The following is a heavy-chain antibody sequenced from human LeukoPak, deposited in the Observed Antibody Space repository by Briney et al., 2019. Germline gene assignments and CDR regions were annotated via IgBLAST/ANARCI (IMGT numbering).Heavy chain of an antibody. CDR2: IIPILGIA. V-gene: IGHV1-69*04. CDR1: GGTFSSYA. Sequence: SVKVSFKASGGTFSSYAISWVRQAPGQGLEWMGRIIPILGIANYAQKFQGRVTITADKSTSTAYMELSSLRSEDTAVYYCARTGYCSGGSCFDYWGREPWSPSPQ. CDR3: ARTGYCSGGSCFDY. D-gene: IGHD2-15*01. J-gene: IGHJ4*02.